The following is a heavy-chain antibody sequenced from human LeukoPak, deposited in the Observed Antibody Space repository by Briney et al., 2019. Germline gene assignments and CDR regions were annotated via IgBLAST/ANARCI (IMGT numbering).Heavy chain of an antibody. J-gene: IGHJ3*02. V-gene: IGHV3-48*02. Sequence: GGSLRLSCSASGFTFTNYAMSWVRQAPGKGLEWVSHIYSSDTTYADSVKGRFTISRDNAKNSLYLQMNSLRDEDTAVYYCARDLHYAFDIWGQGTMVTASS. CDR2: IYSSDTT. CDR3: ARDLHYAFDI. CDR1: GFTFTNYA. D-gene: IGHD3-10*01.